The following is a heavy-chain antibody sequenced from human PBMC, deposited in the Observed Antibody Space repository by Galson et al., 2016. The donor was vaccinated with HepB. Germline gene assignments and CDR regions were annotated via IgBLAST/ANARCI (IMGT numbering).Heavy chain of an antibody. Sequence: SLRLSCAASGFTFTYYEMNWVRQAPGKGLEWVSYISVSGNNKYYADSVRGRFTVSRDNARNSVYLLMNSLRAEDAAIYYCARDIRSDLRSVLRPMAGLVVFYGLDVWGQGTTVTVSS. CDR2: ISVSGNNK. J-gene: IGHJ6*02. CDR3: ARDIRSDLRSVLRPMAGLVVFYGLDV. CDR1: GFTFTYYE. D-gene: IGHD3-3*01. V-gene: IGHV3-48*03.